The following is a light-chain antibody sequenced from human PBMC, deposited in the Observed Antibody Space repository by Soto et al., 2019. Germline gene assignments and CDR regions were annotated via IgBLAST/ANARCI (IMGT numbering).Light chain of an antibody. CDR2: GAS. Sequence: ELVVTQSPATLSVAPGERATLSCRASHSVSSNLAWYQQKPGQAPRLLSYGASTRATGIPARFSGSGSGTEFTLAISSLQSEDFAVYYSAQYNNCHRTFGQGTKVDIX. CDR1: HSVSSN. V-gene: IGKV3-15*01. CDR3: AQYNNCHRT. J-gene: IGKJ1*01.